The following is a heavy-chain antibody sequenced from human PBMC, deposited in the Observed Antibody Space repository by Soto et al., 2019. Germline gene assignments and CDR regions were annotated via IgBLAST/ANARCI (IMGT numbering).Heavy chain of an antibody. CDR2: ISGSGGST. V-gene: IGHV3-23*01. Sequence: PGGSLRLSCAASGFTFSSYAMSWVRQAPGKGLEWVSAISGSGGSTYYADSVKGRFTISRDNSKNTLYLQMNSLRAEDTAVYYCAKSRGYYDFWSGYHDFDYWGQGTLVTVSS. D-gene: IGHD3-3*01. CDR3: AKSRGYYDFWSGYHDFDY. CDR1: GFTFSSYA. J-gene: IGHJ4*02.